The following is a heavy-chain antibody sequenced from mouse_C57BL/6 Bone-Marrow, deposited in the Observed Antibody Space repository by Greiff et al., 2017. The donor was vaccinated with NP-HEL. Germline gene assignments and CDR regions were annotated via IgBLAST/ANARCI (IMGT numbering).Heavy chain of an antibody. CDR1: GYTFTSYW. CDR2: IDPSDSYT. J-gene: IGHJ3*01. Sequence: QVQLQQPGAELVMPGASVKLSCKASGYTFTSYWMHWVKQRPGQGLEWIGEIDPSDSYTNYNQKFKGKSTLTVDKSSSTAYMQLSSLTSEDSAVYYCARDRLDYGSSPAWFAYWGQGTLVTVSA. CDR3: ARDRLDYGSSPAWFAY. D-gene: IGHD1-1*01. V-gene: IGHV1-69*01.